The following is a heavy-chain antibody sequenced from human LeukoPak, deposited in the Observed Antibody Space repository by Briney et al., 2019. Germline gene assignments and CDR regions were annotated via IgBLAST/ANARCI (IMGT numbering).Heavy chain of an antibody. V-gene: IGHV1-18*01. CDR3: AREVRSTSVYYYGMDV. Sequence: ASVKVSCKASGYSFTSYGISWVRQAPGQGLEWMGWISAYNGNTNYAQKLQGRVTMTTDTSTSTAYMELRSLRSDDTAVYYCAREVRSTSVYYYGMDVWGQGTTVTASS. J-gene: IGHJ6*02. CDR1: GYSFTSYG. CDR2: ISAYNGNT. D-gene: IGHD2-2*01.